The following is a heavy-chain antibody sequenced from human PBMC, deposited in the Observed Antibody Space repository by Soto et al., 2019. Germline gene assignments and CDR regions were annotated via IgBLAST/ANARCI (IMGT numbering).Heavy chain of an antibody. D-gene: IGHD2-8*02. CDR1: GFTFNSYT. Sequence: EVQLVESGGGLVKPGGSLRLSCTASGFTFNSYTMNWARQAPGKGLEWVSSISTSSRYIYYADSVKGRFTISRDNAKNSLYLEMNSLRVEDTAVYYCVRGVLAPRYYGMGVWGQGTKVTVSS. V-gene: IGHV3-21*01. J-gene: IGHJ6*02. CDR3: VRGVLAPRYYGMGV. CDR2: ISTSSRYI.